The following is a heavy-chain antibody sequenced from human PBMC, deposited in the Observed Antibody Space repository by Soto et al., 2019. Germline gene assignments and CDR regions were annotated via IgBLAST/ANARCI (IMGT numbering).Heavy chain of an antibody. J-gene: IGHJ5*02. CDR1: GGSISSSSYY. D-gene: IGHD2-2*02. Sequence: QLQLQESGPGLVKPSETLSLTCTVSGGSISSSSYYWGWIRQPPGKGLEWIGSIYYSGSTYYNPSLKSRVTISVDTSKNQFSLKLSSVTAADTAVYYCASDAGYCSSTSCYTDWFDPWGQGTLVTVSS. CDR2: IYYSGST. CDR3: ASDAGYCSSTSCYTDWFDP. V-gene: IGHV4-39*01.